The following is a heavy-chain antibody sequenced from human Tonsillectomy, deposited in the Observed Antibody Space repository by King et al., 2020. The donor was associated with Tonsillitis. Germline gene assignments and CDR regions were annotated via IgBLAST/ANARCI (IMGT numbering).Heavy chain of an antibody. CDR2: IRYDGSNK. Sequence: VQLVESGGGVVQPGGSLRLSCAASGFTFSSYGMHWVRQAPGKGLEWVAFIRYDGSNKYYADSVKGRFTTSRDNSKNTLYLQMNSLRAEDTAVYYCAQDLQWLGLVWAFDYWGQGTLVTVSS. J-gene: IGHJ4*02. CDR3: AQDLQWLGLVWAFDY. V-gene: IGHV3-30*02. D-gene: IGHD6-19*01. CDR1: GFTFSSYG.